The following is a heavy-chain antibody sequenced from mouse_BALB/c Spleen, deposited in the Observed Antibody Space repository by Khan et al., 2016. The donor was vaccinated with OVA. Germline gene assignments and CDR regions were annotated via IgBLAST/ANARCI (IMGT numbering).Heavy chain of an antibody. CDR2: ISNLAYST. Sequence: EVQLQESGGGLVQPGGSRKLSCAASGFSFRDYGMAWVRQAPGKGPEWVASISNLAYSTYYADTVTGRFTISREKAKNTLYLEMSSMRSEDTAMYYCARSWAMDNWGQGTSVTVSS. J-gene: IGHJ4*01. CDR3: ARSWAMDN. CDR1: GFSFRDYG. V-gene: IGHV5-15*02.